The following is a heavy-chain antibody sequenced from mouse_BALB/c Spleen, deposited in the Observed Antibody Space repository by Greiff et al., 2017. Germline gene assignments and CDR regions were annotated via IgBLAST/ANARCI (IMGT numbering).Heavy chain of an antibody. CDR3: TRTTATDY. J-gene: IGHJ2*01. V-gene: IGHV1S22*01. Sequence: LQQPGSELVRPGASVKLSCKASGYTFTSYWMHWVKQRPGQGLEWIGNIYPGSGSTNYDEKFKSKATLTVDTSSSTAYMQLSSLTSEDSAVYYCTRTTATDYGGQGTTLTVSS. CDR2: IYPGSGST. D-gene: IGHD1-2*01. CDR1: GYTFTSYW.